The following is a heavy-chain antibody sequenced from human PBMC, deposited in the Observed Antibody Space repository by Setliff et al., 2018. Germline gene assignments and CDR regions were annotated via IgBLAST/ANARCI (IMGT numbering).Heavy chain of an antibody. CDR2: INSDGSST. CDR3: AKDQGEEGSWLAFDY. CDR1: GFTFSSYW. V-gene: IGHV3-74*01. J-gene: IGHJ4*02. Sequence: PGGSLRLSCAASGFTFSSYWMHWVRQAPGKGLVWVSRINSDGSSTSYADSVKGRFTTSRDNAKNTLYLQMNSLRAEDTAVYYCAKDQGEEGSWLAFDYRGQGTLVTVSS. D-gene: IGHD6-13*01.